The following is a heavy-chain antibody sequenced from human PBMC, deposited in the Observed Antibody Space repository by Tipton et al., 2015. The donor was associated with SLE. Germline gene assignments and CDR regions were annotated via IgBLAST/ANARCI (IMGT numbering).Heavy chain of an antibody. J-gene: IGHJ4*02. CDR1: GFTFSSYG. V-gene: IGHV3-30*02. CDR3: AKDFYDPIVVVPAAGY. CDR2: IRYDGSNK. D-gene: IGHD2-2*01. Sequence: SLRLSCAASGFTFSSYGMHWVRQAPGKGLEWVAFIRYDGSNKYYADSVKGRFTISRDNSKNTLYLQMNSLRAEDTAVYYCAKDFYDPIVVVPAAGYWGQGPLVTVSS.